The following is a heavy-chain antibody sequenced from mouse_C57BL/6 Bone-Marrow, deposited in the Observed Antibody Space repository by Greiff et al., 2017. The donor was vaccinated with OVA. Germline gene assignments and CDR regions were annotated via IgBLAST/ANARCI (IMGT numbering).Heavy chain of an antibody. CDR3: ARLGLYDGYYPWYFDV. J-gene: IGHJ1*03. CDR1: GYTFTSYW. Sequence: QVQLQQPGAELVKPGASVKLSCKASGYTFTSYWMQWVKQRPGQGLEWIGEIDPSDSYTNYNQQFKGKATLTVDTSSSTAYMQLSSLTSEDSAVYYCARLGLYDGYYPWYFDVWGTGTTVTVSS. CDR2: IDPSDSYT. V-gene: IGHV1-50*01. D-gene: IGHD2-3*01.